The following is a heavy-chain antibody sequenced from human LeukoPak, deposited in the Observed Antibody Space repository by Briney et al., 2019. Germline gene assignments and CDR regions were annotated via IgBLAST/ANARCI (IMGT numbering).Heavy chain of an antibody. CDR3: AKESSSTSCLDY. D-gene: IGHD2-2*01. V-gene: IGHV3-23*01. Sequence: GGSLRLSCAGSGFTFSRTAMSWVRQGPGKGLEWVSAISGSAEKTNYADSVKGRFTISRDNSKNTLYLQMKSLTAGDTAVYYRAKESSSTSCLDYWGQGTLVTVSS. J-gene: IGHJ4*02. CDR1: GFTFSRTA. CDR2: ISGSAEKT.